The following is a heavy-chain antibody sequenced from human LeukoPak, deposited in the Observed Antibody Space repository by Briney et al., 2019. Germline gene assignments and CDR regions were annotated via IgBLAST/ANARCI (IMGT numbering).Heavy chain of an antibody. Sequence: GGSLRLSCAASGFTFSSYAMSWVRQAPGKGLEWVSAISGSGGSTYYADSVKGRFTISRDNAKNSLYLQMNSLRAEDTAVYYCAKDSGILLLSPDTFDIWGQGTMVTVSS. V-gene: IGHV3-23*01. CDR1: GFTFSSYA. D-gene: IGHD3-10*01. J-gene: IGHJ3*02. CDR3: AKDSGILLLSPDTFDI. CDR2: ISGSGGST.